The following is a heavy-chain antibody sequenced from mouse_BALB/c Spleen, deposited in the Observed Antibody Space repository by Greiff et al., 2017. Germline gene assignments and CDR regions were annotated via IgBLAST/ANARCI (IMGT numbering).Heavy chain of an antibody. CDR1: GYSITSDYA. D-gene: IGHD2-4*01. J-gene: IGHJ3*01. V-gene: IGHV3-2*02. Sequence: VQLKESGPGLVKPSQSLSLTCTVTGYSITSDYAWNWIRQFPGNKLEWMGYISYSGSTSYNPSLKSRISITRDTSKNQFFLQLNSVTTEDTATYYCARDDYPWFAYWGQGTLVTVSA. CDR3: ARDDYPWFAY. CDR2: ISYSGST.